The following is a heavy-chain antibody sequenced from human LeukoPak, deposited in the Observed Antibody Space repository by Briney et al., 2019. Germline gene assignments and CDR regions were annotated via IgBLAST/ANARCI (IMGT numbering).Heavy chain of an antibody. Sequence: GGSLRLLYAACGFTFRKAWMSWVSQAPGKGLEWVGRIKTKTDGVTTDYAAPVKGRFTISRDDSKNTLYLQMNSLKTEDTAVYFCKCFENSGSDAFDMWGRGTMVTVSS. CDR2: IKTKTDGVTT. D-gene: IGHD5-12*01. V-gene: IGHV3-15*01. CDR3: KCFENSGSDAFDM. CDR1: GFTFRKAW. J-gene: IGHJ3*02.